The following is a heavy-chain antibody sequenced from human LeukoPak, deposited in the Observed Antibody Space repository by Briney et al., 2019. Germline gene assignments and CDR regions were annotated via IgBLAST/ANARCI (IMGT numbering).Heavy chain of an antibody. Sequence: SETLSLTCAVYGGSFSGYYWSWIRQPPGKGLEWIGEINHGGSTNYNPSLKSRVTISVDTSKNQFSLKLSSVTAADTAVYYCARQTYEWQQPNWFDPWGQGTLVTVSS. D-gene: IGHD6-13*01. V-gene: IGHV4-34*01. CDR1: GGSFSGYY. J-gene: IGHJ5*02. CDR3: ARQTYEWQQPNWFDP. CDR2: INHGGST.